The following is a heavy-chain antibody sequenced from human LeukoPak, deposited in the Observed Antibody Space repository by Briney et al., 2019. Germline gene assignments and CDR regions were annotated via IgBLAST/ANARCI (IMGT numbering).Heavy chain of an antibody. V-gene: IGHV1-69*01. D-gene: IGHD2-21*01. CDR3: ARNCGGDCFIPYFDY. Sequence: SVKVSCKASGGTFSSYAISWVRQAPGQGLEWMGGIIPIFGTANYAQEFQGRVTITADESTSTAYMELSSLRSEDTAVYYCARNCGGDCFIPYFDYWGQGTLVTVSS. CDR1: GGTFSSYA. CDR2: IIPIFGTA. J-gene: IGHJ4*02.